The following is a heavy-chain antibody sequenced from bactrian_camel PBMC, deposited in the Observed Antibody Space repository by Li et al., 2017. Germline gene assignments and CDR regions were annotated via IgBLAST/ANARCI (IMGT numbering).Heavy chain of an antibody. CDR1: GFTFSNYY. J-gene: IGHJ4*01. CDR2: RNIRGGRS. D-gene: IGHD5*01. CDR3: ATDLMVTTGEYTY. Sequence: VQLVESGGGLVQPGGSLRLSCAASGFTFSNYYMIWVRQAPGKGLEWVSGRNIRGGRSYYSDSAKGRFTISRDDAKNTVYLQMNSLNFEDSGAYYCATDLMVTTGEYTYWGQGTQVTVS. V-gene: IGHV3S40*01.